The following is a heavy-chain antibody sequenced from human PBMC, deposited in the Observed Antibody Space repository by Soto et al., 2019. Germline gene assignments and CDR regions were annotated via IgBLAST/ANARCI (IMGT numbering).Heavy chain of an antibody. Sequence: ASVKVSCKASGYTFTSYAMHWVRQASGQRFEWMGWINAGNGNTKYSQKFQGRVTITRDTSASTAYMEPRSLRSEDTAVYYCAGPAYCSTTSFETSMFGPRGQRIHVAVTS. D-gene: IGHD2-2*01. V-gene: IGHV1-3*01. CDR2: INAGNGNT. CDR3: AGPAYCSTTSFETSMFGP. J-gene: IGHJ5*02. CDR1: GYTFTSYA.